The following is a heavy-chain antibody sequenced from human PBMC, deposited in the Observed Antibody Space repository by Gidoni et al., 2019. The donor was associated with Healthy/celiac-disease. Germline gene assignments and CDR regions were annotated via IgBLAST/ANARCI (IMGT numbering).Heavy chain of an antibody. J-gene: IGHJ6*02. V-gene: IGHV3-30-3*01. CDR2: ISYDGSNK. CDR1: GFTFSSYA. Sequence: QVQLVESGGGVVQPGRSLRLSCAAYGFTFSSYAMHWVRQAPGKGLEWVAVISYDGSNKYYADSVKGRFTISRDNSKNTLYLQMNSLRAEDTAVYYCARAYSSSVYYYYGMDVWGQGTTVTVSS. CDR3: ARAYSSSVYYYYGMDV. D-gene: IGHD6-6*01.